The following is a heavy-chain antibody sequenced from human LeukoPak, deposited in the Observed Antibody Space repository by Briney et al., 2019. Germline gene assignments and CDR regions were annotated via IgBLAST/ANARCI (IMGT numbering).Heavy chain of an antibody. Sequence: GGSLRLSCAASGFTFSSYSMNWVRQAPGKGLEWVSSISNSSSYIYYADSVKGRFTISRDNAKNSLYLQMNSLRAEDTAVYYCARGDDFWSGPNFDYWGQGTLVTVSS. CDR2: ISNSSSYI. V-gene: IGHV3-21*01. CDR1: GFTFSSYS. CDR3: ARGDDFWSGPNFDY. J-gene: IGHJ4*02. D-gene: IGHD3-3*01.